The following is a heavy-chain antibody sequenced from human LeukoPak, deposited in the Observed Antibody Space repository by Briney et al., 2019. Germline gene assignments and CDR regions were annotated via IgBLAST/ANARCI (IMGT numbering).Heavy chain of an antibody. Sequence: SGGSLRLSCAASGFTFSSYWMHWVRQAPRKGLVWVSRINSDGSSTSYADSVKGRFTISRDNAKNTLYLQMNSLRAEDRAVYYCAREMSGYSPFDYWGQGTLVTVSS. V-gene: IGHV3-74*01. CDR3: AREMSGYSPFDY. CDR1: GFTFSSYW. J-gene: IGHJ4*02. CDR2: INSDGSST. D-gene: IGHD5-18*01.